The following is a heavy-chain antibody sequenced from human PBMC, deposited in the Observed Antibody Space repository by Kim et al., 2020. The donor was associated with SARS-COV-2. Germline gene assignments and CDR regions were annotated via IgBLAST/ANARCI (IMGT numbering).Heavy chain of an antibody. CDR2: MNPNSGNT. Sequence: ASVKVSCKASGYTFTSYDINWVRQATGQGLEWMGWMNPNSGNTGYAQKFQGRVTMTRNTSISTAYMELSSLRSEDTAVYYCVSGYSSGWYRRKYNWFDPWGQGTLVTVSS. D-gene: IGHD6-19*01. CDR1: GYTFTSYD. J-gene: IGHJ5*02. V-gene: IGHV1-8*01. CDR3: VSGYSSGWYRRKYNWFDP.